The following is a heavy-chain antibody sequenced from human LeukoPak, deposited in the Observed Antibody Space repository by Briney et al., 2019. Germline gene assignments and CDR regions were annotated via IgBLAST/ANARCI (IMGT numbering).Heavy chain of an antibody. J-gene: IGHJ4*02. V-gene: IGHV4-4*07. D-gene: IGHD3-10*01. CDR1: GGSISSYY. CDR3: ARKMVRGVITRKPVYFDY. CDR2: IYTSGST. Sequence: SETLSLTCTVSGGSISSYYWSWIRQPAGKGLEWIGRIYTSGSTNYNPSLKSRVTMSVDTSKNQFSLKLSSVTAADTAVYYCARKMVRGVITRKPVYFDYWGQGTLVTVSS.